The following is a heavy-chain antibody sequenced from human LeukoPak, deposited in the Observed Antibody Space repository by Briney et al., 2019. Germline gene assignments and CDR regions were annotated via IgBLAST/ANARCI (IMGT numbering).Heavy chain of an antibody. V-gene: IGHV4-61*02. D-gene: IGHD3-3*01. J-gene: IGHJ4*02. Sequence: PSETLSLTCTVSGGSISSGSYYWSWIRQPAGKGLEWIGRIYTSGSTNYSPSLKSRVTISVDTSKNQFSLKLSSVTAADTAVYYCARATEYDFWSGYTSFDYWGQGTLVTVSS. CDR1: GGSISSGSYY. CDR2: IYTSGST. CDR3: ARATEYDFWSGYTSFDY.